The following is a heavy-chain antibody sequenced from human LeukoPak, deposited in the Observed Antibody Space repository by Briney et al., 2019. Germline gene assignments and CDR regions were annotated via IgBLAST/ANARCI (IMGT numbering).Heavy chain of an antibody. J-gene: IGHJ3*02. CDR2: IYYSGST. V-gene: IGHV4-59*01. Sequence: SETLSLTCTVSGGSISSYYWSWIRQPPGKGLEWIGYIYYSGSTNYNPSLKSRITISVDTSKNQFSLKLSSVTAADTAVYYCAKATQNAFDIWGQGTMVTVSS. CDR3: AKATQNAFDI. CDR1: GGSISSYY.